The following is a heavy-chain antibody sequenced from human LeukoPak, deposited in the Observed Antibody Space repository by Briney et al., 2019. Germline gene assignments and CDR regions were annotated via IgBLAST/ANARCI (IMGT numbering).Heavy chain of an antibody. CDR2: VYDSGST. Sequence: SETLSLTCNVSNGSISSYYWSWTRQPPGKGLEWIGYVYDSGSTNYNPSFKSRVSILIDTSKNQVSLKLSSVTAADTAVYYCARGGVIAAAGIHWGQGTLVTVSS. V-gene: IGHV4-59*01. D-gene: IGHD6-13*01. CDR3: ARGGVIAAAGIH. J-gene: IGHJ4*02. CDR1: NGSISSYY.